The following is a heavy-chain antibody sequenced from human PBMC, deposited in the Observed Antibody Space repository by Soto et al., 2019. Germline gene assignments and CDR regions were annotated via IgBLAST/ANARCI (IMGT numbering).Heavy chain of an antibody. V-gene: IGHV3-7*01. CDR2: IKQDGSEK. CDR3: ARKESYYDSSGYAFDI. J-gene: IGHJ3*02. CDR1: GFTFSSYW. Sequence: GGSLRLSCAASGFTFSSYWMSWVRQAPGKGLEWVANIKQDGSEKYYVDSVKGRFTISRDNAKNSLYLQMNSLRAEDTAVYYCARKESYYDSSGYAFDIWGQWTMVTVSS. D-gene: IGHD3-22*01.